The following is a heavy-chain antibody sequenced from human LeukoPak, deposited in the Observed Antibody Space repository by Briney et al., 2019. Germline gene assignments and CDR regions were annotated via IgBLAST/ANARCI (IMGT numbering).Heavy chain of an antibody. Sequence: GGSLRLSCAAYGFTFSIYEMNWVRQAPGKGLEWVSYISSSGSTIYYADSVKGRFTISRDNAKNSLYLQMNSLRAEDTAVYYCARDPYYYGSGSYLGINEDYWGQGTLVTVSS. J-gene: IGHJ4*02. CDR2: ISSSGSTI. V-gene: IGHV3-48*03. CDR3: ARDPYYYGSGSYLGINEDY. CDR1: GFTFSIYE. D-gene: IGHD3-10*01.